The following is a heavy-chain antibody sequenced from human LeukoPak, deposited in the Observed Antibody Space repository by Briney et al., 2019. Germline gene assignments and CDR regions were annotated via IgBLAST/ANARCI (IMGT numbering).Heavy chain of an antibody. Sequence: GGSLRLSCAASGFTFSTYAMSWVRQAPGKGLEWVSAISGSGNSTYYADSVKGRFTISRDNSKNTLYLQMNTLRAEDTAIYYCAKERTHYGSGTYYGFFDSWGRGTLVTVSS. CDR2: ISGSGNST. D-gene: IGHD3-10*01. J-gene: IGHJ4*02. V-gene: IGHV3-23*01. CDR3: AKERTHYGSGTYYGFFDS. CDR1: GFTFSTYA.